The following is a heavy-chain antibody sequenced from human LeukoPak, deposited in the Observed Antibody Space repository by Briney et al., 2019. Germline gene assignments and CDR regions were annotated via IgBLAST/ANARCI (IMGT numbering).Heavy chain of an antibody. CDR1: GFTFSTYS. CDR3: ARGSTYYDSSGQIPFDY. Sequence: GGSLRLSCAASGFTFSTYSMNWVRQAPGKGLEWVSYISSSSSTIYYADSVKGRFTISRDNAKNSLYLQMNSLRAEDTAVYYCARGSTYYDSSGQIPFDYWGQGTLVTVSS. D-gene: IGHD3-22*01. CDR2: ISSSSSTI. J-gene: IGHJ4*02. V-gene: IGHV3-48*01.